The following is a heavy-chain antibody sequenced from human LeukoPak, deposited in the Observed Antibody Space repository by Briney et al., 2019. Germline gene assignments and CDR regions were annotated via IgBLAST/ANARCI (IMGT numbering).Heavy chain of an antibody. Sequence: SETLSLTCTVSGGSISSSSYYWGWIRQPPGKGLEWIGSIYYSGSTYYNPSLKSRVTISVDTSKNQFSLKLSSVTAADTAVYYCARDRGDTIFDFETYYYMDVWGKGTTVTVSS. CDR1: GGSISSSSYY. D-gene: IGHD3-3*01. CDR2: IYYSGST. J-gene: IGHJ6*03. V-gene: IGHV4-39*07. CDR3: ARDRGDTIFDFETYYYMDV.